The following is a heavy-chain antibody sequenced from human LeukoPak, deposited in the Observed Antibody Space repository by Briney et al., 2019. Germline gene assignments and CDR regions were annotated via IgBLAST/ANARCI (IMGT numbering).Heavy chain of an antibody. CDR1: GFTFSSYW. CDR3: ARVVGGTNWFDP. D-gene: IGHD1-26*01. Sequence: PGRSLRLSCAASGFTFSSYWMHWVRQAPGKGLVWVSRINSDGSSTSYADSVKGRFTISRDNAKNTLYLQMNSLRAEDTAVYYCARVVGGTNWFDPWGQGTLVTVSS. CDR2: INSDGSST. J-gene: IGHJ5*02. V-gene: IGHV3-74*01.